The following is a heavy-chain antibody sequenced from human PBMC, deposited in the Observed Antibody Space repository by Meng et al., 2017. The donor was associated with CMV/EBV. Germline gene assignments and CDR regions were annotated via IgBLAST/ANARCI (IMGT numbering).Heavy chain of an antibody. Sequence: GGSLRLSCAASGFTFSSYSMNWVRQAPGKGLEWVSSISSSSSYIYYADSVKGRFTISRDNAKNSLYLQMNSLRAEDTAVYYGAKGSRHNIVVVPAPPEYFQHWGQGTLVTVSS. CDR2: ISSSSSYI. V-gene: IGHV3-21*01. D-gene: IGHD2-2*01. J-gene: IGHJ1*01. CDR3: AKGSRHNIVVVPAPPEYFQH. CDR1: GFTFSSYS.